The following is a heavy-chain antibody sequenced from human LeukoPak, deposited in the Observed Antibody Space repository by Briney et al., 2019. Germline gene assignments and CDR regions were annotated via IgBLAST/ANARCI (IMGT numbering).Heavy chain of an antibody. D-gene: IGHD6-13*01. Sequence: SVKVSCKASGGTFSSYAISWVRQAPGQGLEWMGRIIPIFGITNDAQKFQGRVTITADKSTSTAYMELSSLRSEDTAAYYCAFPGGSVAGTGYYYYGMDVWGQGTTVTVSS. V-gene: IGHV1-69*04. CDR2: IIPIFGIT. J-gene: IGHJ6*02. CDR1: GGTFSSYA. CDR3: AFPGGSVAGTGYYYYGMDV.